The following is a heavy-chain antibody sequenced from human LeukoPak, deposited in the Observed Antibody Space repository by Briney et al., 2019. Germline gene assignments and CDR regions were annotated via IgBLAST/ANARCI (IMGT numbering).Heavy chain of an antibody. CDR3: AKGGYSSGWALGFDP. V-gene: IGHV3-23*01. CDR2: ISGSGGST. D-gene: IGHD6-19*01. Sequence: GGSLRLSCAASGFTFSSYAMSWVRQAPGKGLEWVSTISGSGGSTYYADSVKGRFTISRDNSKNTLYLQMNSLRAEDTAVYYCAKGGYSSGWALGFDPWGQGTLVTVSS. J-gene: IGHJ5*02. CDR1: GFTFSSYA.